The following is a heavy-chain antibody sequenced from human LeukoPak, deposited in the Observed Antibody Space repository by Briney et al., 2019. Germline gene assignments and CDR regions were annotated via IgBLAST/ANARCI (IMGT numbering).Heavy chain of an antibody. J-gene: IGHJ4*02. CDR1: GFIFGSHW. CDR3: ARDATRGGDNDY. Sequence: GGSLRLSCAASGFIFGSHWMSWVRQAPGKGLEWVANINEDGSYKFHADSVKGRLTISRDNSKNSLYLQMSSLRADDTAVYYCARDATRGGDNDYWGQGTRVIVSS. CDR2: INEDGSYK. D-gene: IGHD2-21*02. V-gene: IGHV3-7*01.